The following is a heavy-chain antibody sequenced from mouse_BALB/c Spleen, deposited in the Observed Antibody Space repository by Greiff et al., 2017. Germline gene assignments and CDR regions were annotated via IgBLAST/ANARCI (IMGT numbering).Heavy chain of an antibody. D-gene: IGHD1-1*01. CDR3: ARDRSLIPTGFAY. Sequence: VQLKESGGGLVQPGGSLKLSCAASGFTFSSYGMSWVRQTPDKRLELVATINSNGGSTYYPDSVKGRFTISRDNAKNTLYLQMSSLKSEDTAMYYCARDRSLIPTGFAYWGQGTLVTVSA. CDR2: INSNGGST. CDR1: GFTFSSYG. V-gene: IGHV5-6-3*01. J-gene: IGHJ3*01.